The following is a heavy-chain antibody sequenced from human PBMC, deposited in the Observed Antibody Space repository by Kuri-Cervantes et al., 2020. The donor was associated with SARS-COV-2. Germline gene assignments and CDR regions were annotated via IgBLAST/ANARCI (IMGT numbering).Heavy chain of an antibody. CDR2: ISSSGSTM. J-gene: IGHJ6*03. D-gene: IGHD3-16*01. CDR3: ASLLSGGGAHLYYFYMDA. CDR1: GFTFSDYY. V-gene: IGHV3-11*04. Sequence: GESLKISCAASGFTFSDYYMSWIRQAPGKGLEWVSYISSSGSTMYYADSVKGRFTISRDNAKNSLYLQMNSLRAEDTAVYYCASLLSGGGAHLYYFYMDAWGKGTSVTVSS.